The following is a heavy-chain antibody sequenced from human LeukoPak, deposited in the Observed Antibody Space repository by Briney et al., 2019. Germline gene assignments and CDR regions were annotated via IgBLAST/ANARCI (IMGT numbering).Heavy chain of an antibody. V-gene: IGHV3-33*06. J-gene: IGHJ3*01. CDR1: GFTFSNYG. Sequence: AGGSLRLSCAASGFTFSNYGMHWVRQAPGKGLEWVALIWYDGSKKYYADSVKGRFTTSRDNSKNTLYLQMNSLRAEDTGVYYCAKPLRFLEWLGAHDAFDGWGQGIMVTVSS. CDR3: AKPLRFLEWLGAHDAFDG. CDR2: IWYDGSKK. D-gene: IGHD3-3*01.